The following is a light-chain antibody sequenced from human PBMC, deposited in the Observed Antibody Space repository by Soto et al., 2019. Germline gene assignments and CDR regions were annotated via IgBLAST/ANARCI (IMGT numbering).Light chain of an antibody. V-gene: IGKV3-15*01. CDR2: GAS. CDR1: QSVSSN. J-gene: IGKJ1*01. Sequence: EIVMTQSPATLSVSPGERATLSCRASQSVSSNLAWYQQKPGQAPRLLIYGASTRATGIPARFSGSGSGTEFTLTISRLQSEDFAVYYCQQYNNWPFPTWTVGQGTKVEIK. CDR3: QQYNNWPFPTWT.